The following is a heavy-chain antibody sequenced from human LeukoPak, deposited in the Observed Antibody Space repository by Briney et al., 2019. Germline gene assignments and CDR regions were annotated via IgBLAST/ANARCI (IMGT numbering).Heavy chain of an antibody. CDR3: AREIGGYSYGWYYFDY. J-gene: IGHJ4*02. CDR1: GGSISSYY. V-gene: IGHV4-59*01. Sequence: PSETLSLTCTVPGGSISSYYWSWIRQPPGKGLEWIGYIYYSGSTNYNPSLKSRVTISVDTSKNQFSLKLSSVTAADTAVYYCAREIGGYSYGWYYFDYWGQGTLVTVSS. D-gene: IGHD5-18*01. CDR2: IYYSGST.